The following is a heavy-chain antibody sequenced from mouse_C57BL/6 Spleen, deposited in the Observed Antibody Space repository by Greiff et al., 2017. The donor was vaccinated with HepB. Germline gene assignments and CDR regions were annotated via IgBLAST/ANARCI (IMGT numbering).Heavy chain of an antibody. J-gene: IGHJ3*01. D-gene: IGHD1-1*01. Sequence: VQLQQSGPELVKPGASVKISCKASGYAFSSSWMNWVKQRPGKGLEWIGRIYPGDGDTNYNGKFKGKATLTADNSSSTAYMQLSSLTSEDSAVCCCGSPSDGSSPWFAYWGQGTRVTVSA. CDR2: IYPGDGDT. CDR3: GSPSDGSSPWFAY. V-gene: IGHV1-82*01. CDR1: GYAFSSSW.